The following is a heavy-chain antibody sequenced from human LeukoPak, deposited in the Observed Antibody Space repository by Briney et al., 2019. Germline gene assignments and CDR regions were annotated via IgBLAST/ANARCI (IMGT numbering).Heavy chain of an antibody. V-gene: IGHV4-59*01. Sequence: SETLSLTCTVSGGSISSYYWSWIRQPPGKGLEWIGYIYYSGSTNYNPSLKSRVIISVDTSKNQFSLKLSSVTAADTAVYYCARGLSYCSGGSCYSNWFDPWGQGTLVTASS. J-gene: IGHJ5*02. CDR3: ARGLSYCSGGSCYSNWFDP. D-gene: IGHD2-15*01. CDR1: GGSISSYY. CDR2: IYYSGST.